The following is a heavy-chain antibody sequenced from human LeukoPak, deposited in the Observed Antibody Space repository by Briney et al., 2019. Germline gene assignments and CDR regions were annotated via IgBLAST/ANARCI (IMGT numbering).Heavy chain of an antibody. D-gene: IGHD2-2*02. J-gene: IGHJ3*02. Sequence: ASVKVSCKASGYSFTSYYMHWVRQAPGQGLEWMGIINPSGGSTSYAQKFQGRVTMTRDTSTSTVYMELSSLRSEDTAVYYCARLGDCSSTSCYISNPGAFDIWAKGQWSPSLQ. CDR3: ARLGDCSSTSCYISNPGAFDI. V-gene: IGHV1-46*01. CDR2: INPSGGST. CDR1: GYSFTSYY.